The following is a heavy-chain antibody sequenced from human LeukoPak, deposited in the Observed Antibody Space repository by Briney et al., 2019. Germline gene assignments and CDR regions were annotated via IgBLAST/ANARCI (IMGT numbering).Heavy chain of an antibody. D-gene: IGHD2-21*02. Sequence: EASVKVSCKASGYTFTGYYMHWVRQAPGQGLEWVGWINPKNGGSNYAQKFQGRVTMTRDRSISTAYMELSRLTSDDTAVYYCARGKTTVYCGGDCYGFDYWGQGTLVTVSS. V-gene: IGHV1-2*02. CDR1: GYTFTGYY. J-gene: IGHJ4*02. CDR2: INPKNGGS. CDR3: ARGKTTVYCGGDCYGFDY.